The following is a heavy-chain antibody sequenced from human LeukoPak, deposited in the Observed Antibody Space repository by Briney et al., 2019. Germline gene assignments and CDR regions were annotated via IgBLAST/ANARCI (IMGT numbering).Heavy chain of an antibody. CDR1: GGSINSGGYS. Sequence: PSETLSLTCAVSGGSINSGGYSWSWIRQPPGKGLEWIGYIYHSGSTYYNPSLKSRVTISVDRSKNQFSLKLSSVTAADTAVYYCARGTLGYDYWGQGTLVTVSS. CDR3: ARGTLGYDY. J-gene: IGHJ4*02. V-gene: IGHV4-30-2*01. D-gene: IGHD2-15*01. CDR2: IYHSGST.